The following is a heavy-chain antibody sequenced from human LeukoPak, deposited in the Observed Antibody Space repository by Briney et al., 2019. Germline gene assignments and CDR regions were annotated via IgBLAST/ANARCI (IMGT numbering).Heavy chain of an antibody. CDR3: ASTLWFGELFLGLDV. CDR2: IYHSGST. V-gene: IGHV4-30-2*01. CDR1: GGSISSGGYS. J-gene: IGHJ6*02. D-gene: IGHD3-10*01. Sequence: SETLSLTCAVSGGSISSGGYSWSWIRQPPGKGLEWIGYIYHSGSTYYNPSLKSRVTISVDRSKNQFSLKLSSVTAADTAVYYCASTLWFGELFLGLDVWGQGPTVTVSS.